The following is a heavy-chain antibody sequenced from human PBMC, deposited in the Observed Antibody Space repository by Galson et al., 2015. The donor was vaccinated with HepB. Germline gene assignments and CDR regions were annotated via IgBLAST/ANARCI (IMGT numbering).Heavy chain of an antibody. V-gene: IGHV1-2*02. CDR3: VREEIYDYVWGSYRRYWYFDL. CDR2: INPNNGGA. CDR1: GYTFTGYY. J-gene: IGHJ2*01. Sequence: SVKVSCKASGYTFTGYYIHWVRQAPGQGLEWMGWINPNNGGANYAQKFQGRVTMTRDTSISTAYMDLSRLRSDDTAVYYCVREEIYDYVWGSYRRYWYFDLWGRGTLVTVSS. D-gene: IGHD3-16*02.